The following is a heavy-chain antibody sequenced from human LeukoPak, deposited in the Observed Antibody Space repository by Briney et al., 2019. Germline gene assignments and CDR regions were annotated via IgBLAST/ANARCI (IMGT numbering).Heavy chain of an antibody. CDR1: GASVKSDY. D-gene: IGHD6-13*01. Sequence: PSETLSLTCSVSGASVKSDYWSWIRQSPGKGLEWIANVYYSGSTNYNPSLKSRVTISVDASKNQFSLKLSSVTAADTAVYYCARLTAGTFDYWGQGTLVTVSS. CDR2: VYYSGST. CDR3: ARLTAGTFDY. J-gene: IGHJ4*02. V-gene: IGHV4-59*08.